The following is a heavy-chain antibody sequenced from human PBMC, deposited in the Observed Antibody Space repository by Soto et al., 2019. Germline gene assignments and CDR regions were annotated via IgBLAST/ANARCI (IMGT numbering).Heavy chain of an antibody. V-gene: IGHV3-23*01. CDR2: ISGGGATT. D-gene: IGHD2-2*01. Sequence: EVQLLESGGGLVQPGGSLRLSCAASGFTFSSYAMSWVRQAPGKGLEWVSAISGGGATTYYADSVKGRFTISRDNSKNTLYLPMNSLRAEDTAIYYCANWGRYQPFDYWGQGTLVTVSS. CDR1: GFTFSSYA. J-gene: IGHJ4*02. CDR3: ANWGRYQPFDY.